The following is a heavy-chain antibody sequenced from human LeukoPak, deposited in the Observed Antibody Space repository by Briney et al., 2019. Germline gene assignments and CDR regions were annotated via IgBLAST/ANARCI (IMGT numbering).Heavy chain of an antibody. D-gene: IGHD2-2*01. J-gene: IGHJ5*02. CDR1: GGSISSSDYY. V-gene: IGHV4-39*01. CDR3: ARQALRVPAAGGLFDP. Sequence: SETLSLTCTVCGGSISSSDYYWGWIRQPPGKGLEWIGTIYYSGITYYNSSLKSRVTISVDTSKNQFSLNLSSVTAAGTAVYCFARQALRVPAAGGLFDPWGQGTLVTVSS. CDR2: IYYSGIT.